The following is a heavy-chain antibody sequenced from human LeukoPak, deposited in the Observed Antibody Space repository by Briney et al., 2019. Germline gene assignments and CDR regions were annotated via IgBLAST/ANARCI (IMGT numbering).Heavy chain of an antibody. CDR3: AKDEYSSSSIDSWVGYYYYYMDV. CDR2: IRYDGSNK. Sequence: GGSLRLSCAASGFTFSSYGMHWVRQAPGKGLEWVAFIRYDGSNKYYADSVKGRFTISRDNSKNTLYLQMNSLRAEDTAVYYCAKDEYSSSSIDSWVGYYYYYMDVWGKGTTVTVSS. CDR1: GFTFSSYG. V-gene: IGHV3-30*02. D-gene: IGHD6-6*01. J-gene: IGHJ6*03.